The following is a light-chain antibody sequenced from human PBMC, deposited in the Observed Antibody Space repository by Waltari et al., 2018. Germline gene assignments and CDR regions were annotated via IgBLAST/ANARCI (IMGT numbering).Light chain of an antibody. Sequence: QSALPPPASVSGSPGQSVTIFCAVTSNDVGVYNSVSWYQEHPGQAPRVIIYDVSDRPSGVSDRFSGSKSGNTASLTISGLQAEDEADYYCSSQSSNDVVLFGGGTKLTVL. CDR3: SSQSSNDVVL. CDR2: DVS. V-gene: IGLV2-14*01. CDR1: SNDVGVYNS. J-gene: IGLJ2*01.